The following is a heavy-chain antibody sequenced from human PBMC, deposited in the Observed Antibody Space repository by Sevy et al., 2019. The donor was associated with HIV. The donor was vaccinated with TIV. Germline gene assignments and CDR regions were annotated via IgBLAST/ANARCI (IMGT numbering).Heavy chain of an antibody. CDR3: ATAYYYDSSGYQGLFDI. Sequence: ASVKVSCKVSGYTLTELSMHWVRQAPGKGLEWMGGFDPEDGKTIHAQKFQGRVTMTEDKSTDTAYMELSSLRSEDTAVYYCATAYYYDSSGYQGLFDIWGQGTMVTVSS. J-gene: IGHJ3*02. CDR1: GYTLTELS. CDR2: FDPEDGKT. V-gene: IGHV1-24*01. D-gene: IGHD3-22*01.